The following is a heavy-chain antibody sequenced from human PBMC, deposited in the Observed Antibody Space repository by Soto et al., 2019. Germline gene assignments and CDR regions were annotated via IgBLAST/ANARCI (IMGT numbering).Heavy chain of an antibody. CDR2: ISAYNGNK. CDR1: GYMFTTYG. CDR3: ARTGGGMAARPLEY. J-gene: IGHJ4*02. V-gene: IGHV1-18*04. Sequence: QVQLVQSGGEVKKPGASVEVSCRTSGYMFTTYGMSWVRQAPGQGLEWMAWISAYNGNKKYAKKFQGRVTMTTDTSTGTVSMELRNLTSDDRGTYSCARTGGGMAARPLEYWGQGTLVTVSS. D-gene: IGHD6-6*01.